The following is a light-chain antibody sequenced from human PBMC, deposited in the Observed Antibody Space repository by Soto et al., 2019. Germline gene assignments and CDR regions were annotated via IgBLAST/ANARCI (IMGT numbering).Light chain of an antibody. CDR1: ESVASTS. V-gene: IGKV3-20*01. CDR2: GAS. Sequence: EIVLTQSPGTLSLSPGERATLSCRASESVASTSLAWFQQKPGQAPRLLLYGASSRATGIPDRFSGSGSGTDFTLTISRLEPEDFAVYYCQQFATSPRTLGQGTKLEIK. J-gene: IGKJ2*01. CDR3: QQFATSPRT.